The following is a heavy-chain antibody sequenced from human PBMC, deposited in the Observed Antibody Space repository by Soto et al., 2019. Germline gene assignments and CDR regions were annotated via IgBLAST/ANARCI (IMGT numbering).Heavy chain of an antibody. V-gene: IGHV3-7*03. CDR2: IKDDGSAK. CDR1: GFTFRSYW. J-gene: IGHJ4*02. Sequence: EVQLVESGGGLVQPGGSLRLSCAASGFTFRSYWMSWVRQAPGKGLEWVANIKDDGSAKYYVDSVKGRFTISRDNSKNTLYLQMNSLRAEDTAVYYCAKDRVWIQLWPLPWDWGQGTLVTVSS. CDR3: AKDRVWIQLWPLPWD. D-gene: IGHD5-18*01.